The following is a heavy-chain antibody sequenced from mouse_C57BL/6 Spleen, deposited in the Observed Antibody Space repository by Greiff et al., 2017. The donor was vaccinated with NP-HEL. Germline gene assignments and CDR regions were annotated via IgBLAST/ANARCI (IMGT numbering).Heavy chain of an antibody. CDR3: ARTTVVGRYYAMDY. CDR2: IHPSSGST. D-gene: IGHD1-1*01. J-gene: IGHJ4*01. Sequence: VQLQQPGAELVKPGASVKLSCKASGYTFTSYWMHWVKQRPGQGLEWIGMIHPSSGSTNYNEKFKSKATLTVDKSSSTAYMQLSSMTSEDSAVYYCARTTVVGRYYAMDYWGQGTSVTVSS. CDR1: GYTFTSYW. V-gene: IGHV1-64*01.